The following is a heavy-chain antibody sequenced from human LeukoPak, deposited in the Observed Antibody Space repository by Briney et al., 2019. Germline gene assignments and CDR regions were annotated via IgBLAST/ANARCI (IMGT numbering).Heavy chain of an antibody. V-gene: IGHV3-21*01. CDR3: ARAPTFSGWFDY. Sequence: PGGSLRLSCAASGFTFSRYGMNWVRQAPGKGLEWVSSISSSSSYIYYADSVKGRFTISRDNAKNSLYLQMNSLRVEDTAVYYCARAPTFSGWFDYWGQGTLVTVSS. CDR2: ISSSSSYI. D-gene: IGHD6-19*01. J-gene: IGHJ4*02. CDR1: GFTFSRYG.